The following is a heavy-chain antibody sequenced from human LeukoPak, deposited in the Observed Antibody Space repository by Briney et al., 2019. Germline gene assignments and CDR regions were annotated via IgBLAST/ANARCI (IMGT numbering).Heavy chain of an antibody. CDR3: ARARGIKYSSSWDRGPLDY. Sequence: GASVKVSCKASGYTFTGYYMHWVRQAPGQGLEWMGWINPNSGGTNYAQKFQGRVTMTRDTSISTAYMELSRLRSDDTAVYYCARARGIKYSSSWDRGPLDYWGQGTLVTVSS. J-gene: IGHJ4*02. D-gene: IGHD6-13*01. V-gene: IGHV1-2*02. CDR1: GYTFTGYY. CDR2: INPNSGGT.